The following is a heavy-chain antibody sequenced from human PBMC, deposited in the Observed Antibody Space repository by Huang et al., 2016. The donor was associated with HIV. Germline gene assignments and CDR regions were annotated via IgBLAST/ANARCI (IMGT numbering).Heavy chain of an antibody. CDR2: VNDSGAT. D-gene: IGHD3-3*01. CDR3: ARQWTILEWLLGLDV. V-gene: IGHV4-34*02. CDR1: GGSFTGNY. Sequence: QMQLQQRGAGLLKPSETLSLTCGVSGGSFTGNYLPWIRQAPGKGREWIGEVNDSGATNYNPSLNGRGTRSLDKSNRELSLNLRSVTAADTAVYDCARQWTILEWLLGLDVWGQGTTVIVSS. J-gene: IGHJ6*02.